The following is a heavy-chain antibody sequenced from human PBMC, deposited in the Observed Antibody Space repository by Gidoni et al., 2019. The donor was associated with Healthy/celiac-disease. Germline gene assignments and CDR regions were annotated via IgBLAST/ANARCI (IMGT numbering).Heavy chain of an antibody. CDR3: ARRPKAYDFWSGSHYYYYMDV. CDR1: GGSFSGYY. D-gene: IGHD3-3*01. J-gene: IGHJ6*03. CDR2: INHSGST. Sequence: QVQLQQWGAGLLKPSETLSLTCAVYGGSFSGYYWSWIRQPPGKGLEWIGEINHSGSTNYNPSLKSRVTISVDTSKNQFSLKLSSVTAADTAVYYCARRPKAYDFWSGSHYYYYMDVWGKGTTVTVSS. V-gene: IGHV4-34*01.